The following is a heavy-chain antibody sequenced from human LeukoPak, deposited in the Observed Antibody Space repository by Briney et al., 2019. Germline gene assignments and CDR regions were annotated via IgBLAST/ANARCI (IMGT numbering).Heavy chain of an antibody. J-gene: IGHJ6*02. CDR1: GYTFTSYG. CDR3: ARLFFGTLYYYYYGMDV. D-gene: IGHD3-3*01. Sequence: HGASVKVSCKAPGYTFTSYGISWVRQAPGQGLEWMGWISAYNGDTNYAQKFQGRVTMITDTSTSTAYMELRSLRSDDTAVYYCARLFFGTLYYYYYGMDVWGQGTTVTVSS. CDR2: ISAYNGDT. V-gene: IGHV1-18*04.